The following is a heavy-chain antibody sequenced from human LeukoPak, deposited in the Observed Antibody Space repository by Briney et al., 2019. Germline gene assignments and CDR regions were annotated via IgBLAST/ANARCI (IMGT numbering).Heavy chain of an antibody. V-gene: IGHV4-59*01. J-gene: IGHJ4*02. CDR2: IFYNGNT. D-gene: IGHD4-17*01. Sequence: SETLSLTCTVSGGSISPYYWSWVRQPPGKGLEWIAYIFYNGNTNYNPSLKSRVTISLDTSKKQFSLRLGSVTAADTAVYYCATGYGDFRVEGRYFYSWGQGTLVTVSS. CDR1: GGSISPYY. CDR3: ATGYGDFRVEGRYFYS.